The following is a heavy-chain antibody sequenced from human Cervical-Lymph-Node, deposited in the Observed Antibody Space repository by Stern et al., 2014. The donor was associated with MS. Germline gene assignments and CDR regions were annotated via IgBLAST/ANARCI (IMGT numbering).Heavy chain of an antibody. CDR3: ARGGAVATSDYYFDY. V-gene: IGHV3-30*01. D-gene: IGHD5-12*01. CDR2: ISYDGSDK. Sequence: QMQLVQSGGGVVQPGRSLRLSCAASGFTFSYHAMHWVRQAPGKGLEWVAVISYDGSDKNVADSVKGRFTISRDNSRNTLYLQMNSLRVDDTAVYYCARGGAVATSDYYFDYWGQGILVTVSS. J-gene: IGHJ4*02. CDR1: GFTFSYHA.